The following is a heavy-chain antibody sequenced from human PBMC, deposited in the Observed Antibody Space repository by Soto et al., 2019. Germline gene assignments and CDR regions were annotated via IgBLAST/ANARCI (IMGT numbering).Heavy chain of an antibody. D-gene: IGHD3-10*02. CDR1: GYTFSNYY. Sequence: QVHLVQSGAEVKRPGVSVKVSCKASGYTFSNYYMHWVRQVPGHGLEWMGIINPSGGGTTYAQRFRGGLTVNRDTSKSTVYMELSRLRSDDTAIYFCARAPQCCSAGYYYNFWGQGTLVTVSS. CDR3: ARAPQCCSAGYYYNF. V-gene: IGHV1-46*01. CDR2: INPSGGGT. J-gene: IGHJ4*02.